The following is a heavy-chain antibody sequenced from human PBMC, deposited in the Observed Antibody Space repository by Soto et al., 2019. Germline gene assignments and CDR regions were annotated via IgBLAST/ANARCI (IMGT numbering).Heavy chain of an antibody. V-gene: IGHV1-69*02. D-gene: IGHD1-1*01. CDR1: GGTFSSYT. CDR3: AGGPPLNFWFFGP. CDR2: IIPILGIA. Sequence: ASVKVSCKASGGTFSSYTISWVRQAPGQGLEWMGRIIPILGIANYAQKFQGRVTITADKSTSTAYMELSSLRSEDTAVYYCAGGPPLNFWFFGPWGRGPLVTVSS. J-gene: IGHJ2*01.